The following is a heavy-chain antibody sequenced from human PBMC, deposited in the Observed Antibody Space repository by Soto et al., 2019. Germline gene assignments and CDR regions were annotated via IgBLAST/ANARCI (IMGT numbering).Heavy chain of an antibody. D-gene: IGHD1-1*01. J-gene: IGHJ6*02. CDR1: DGSISSLGYY. CDR3: ARDRRSVQQAPGKYYYYYGMDV. CDR2: IYYSGST. V-gene: IGHV4-31*03. Sequence: SEPMPLTYSVSDGSISSLGYYSSCNSQHPGKGLEWIGYIYYSGSTYYNPSLKSRVTISVDTSKNQFSLKLSSVTAADTAVYYCARDRRSVQQAPGKYYYYYGMDVWGQGITVTV.